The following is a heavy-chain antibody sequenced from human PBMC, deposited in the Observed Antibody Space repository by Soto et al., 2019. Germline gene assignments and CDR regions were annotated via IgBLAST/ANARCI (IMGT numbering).Heavy chain of an antibody. V-gene: IGHV3-7*03. J-gene: IGHJ3*02. CDR1: GFSFTNYW. CDR3: AAAYYYDSSGYYYGDDARAI. CDR2: IKHDGTET. D-gene: IGHD3-22*01. Sequence: EVQLVESGGALVQPGGSLRLSCAASGFSFTNYWMKWVRQAPGQGLEWVANIKHDGTETYYVDSVKGRFTISRDNARNALYLYMNSLRADDTAVYYCAAAYYYDSSGYYYGDDARAIWGQGTKVTVSS.